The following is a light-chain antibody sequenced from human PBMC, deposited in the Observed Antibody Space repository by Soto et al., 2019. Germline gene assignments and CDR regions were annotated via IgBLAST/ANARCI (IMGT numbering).Light chain of an antibody. V-gene: IGKV1-5*03. J-gene: IGKJ1*01. CDR1: QSISTW. CDR3: QQYNSYWT. Sequence: DIQMTQSPSTLSASVGDRVTITCRASQSISTWLAWYQQKPGKAPKLLIYKASSLESGVPSRFSGSGSGTEFTLTISSLQPDDLGTYYCQQYNSYWTFGQGTKVEIK. CDR2: KAS.